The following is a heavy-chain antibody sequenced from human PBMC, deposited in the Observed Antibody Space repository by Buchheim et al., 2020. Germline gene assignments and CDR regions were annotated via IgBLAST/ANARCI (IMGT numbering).Heavy chain of an antibody. V-gene: IGHV3-23*04. CDR2: IDISGANT. J-gene: IGHJ4*02. CDR1: TFTFSNHA. Sequence: LLVGSGGDLVQPGGSLRLSCAASTFTFSNHAMTWVRQAPGKGLEWVASIDISGANTYYADSVRGRFSISRDNSKNTLYLQLTSLRPDDTALYYCAQELRPNDSWGPGTL. CDR3: AQELRPNDS.